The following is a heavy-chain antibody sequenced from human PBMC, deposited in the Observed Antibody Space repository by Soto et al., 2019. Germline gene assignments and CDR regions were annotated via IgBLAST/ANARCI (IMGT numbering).Heavy chain of an antibody. J-gene: IGHJ6*03. CDR2: MNPNSGNT. CDR1: GYTFTSYD. V-gene: IGHV1-8*01. D-gene: IGHD3-10*01. Sequence: ASVKVSCKASGYTFTSYDINWVRQATGQGLEWMGWMNPNSGNTGYAQKFQGRVTMTRNTSISTAYMKLSSLRSEDTAVYYCARGSENYYGSGSGKHNYYYYYYMDVWGKGTTVTVSS. CDR3: ARGSENYYGSGSGKHNYYYYYYMDV.